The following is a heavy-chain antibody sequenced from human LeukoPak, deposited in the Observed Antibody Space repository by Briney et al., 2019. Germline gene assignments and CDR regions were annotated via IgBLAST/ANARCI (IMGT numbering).Heavy chain of an antibody. J-gene: IGHJ6*03. D-gene: IGHD2-15*01. V-gene: IGHV3-23*01. Sequence: GGSLRLSCAASGFTFSSYAMSWVRQAPGKGLEWVSAISGSAGSTYYADSVKGRFTISRDNSKNRLYLQMNSMRAEDTAVYYCAKSGYCSGGSCYYYYYMDVWGKGTTVTVSS. CDR1: GFTFSSYA. CDR3: AKSGYCSGGSCYYYYYMDV. CDR2: ISGSAGST.